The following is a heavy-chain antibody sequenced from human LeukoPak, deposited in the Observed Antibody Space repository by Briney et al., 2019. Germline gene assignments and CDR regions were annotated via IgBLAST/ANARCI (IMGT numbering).Heavy chain of an antibody. D-gene: IGHD6-6*01. CDR1: GGSISSYY. J-gene: IGHJ3*02. V-gene: IGHV4-59*01. Sequence: SETLSLTCTVAGGSISSYYWSWIRQPPGTGLEYLGYFYYSGSTNYNPSLKSGVAISVDASKNQFSLKLSSVTAADTAVYYCARQRDSSSSPRRAFDIWGQGTMVTVSS. CDR2: FYYSGST. CDR3: ARQRDSSSSPRRAFDI.